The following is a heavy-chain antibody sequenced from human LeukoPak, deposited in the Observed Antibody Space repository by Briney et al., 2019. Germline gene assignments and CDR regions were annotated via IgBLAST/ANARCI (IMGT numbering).Heavy chain of an antibody. CDR2: ISYSGST. D-gene: IGHD3-10*01. J-gene: IGHJ3*02. CDR3: APGMTNRAIEI. V-gene: IGHV4-59*01. Sequence: ASETLSLTCTVSGDSISSYKWNWIRQPPGKGLEWVGDISYSGSTNYNPSLKGRATISVDTSKNQFSLKLSSGTTADTAVYYCAPGMTNRAIEIWGLGTKVTVSS. CDR1: GDSISSYK.